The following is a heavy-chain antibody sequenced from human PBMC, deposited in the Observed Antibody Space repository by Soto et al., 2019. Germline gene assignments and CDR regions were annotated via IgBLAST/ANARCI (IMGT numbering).Heavy chain of an antibody. J-gene: IGHJ6*02. V-gene: IGHV1-18*01. D-gene: IGHD3-3*01. CDR2: ISAYNGNT. CDR1: GYTFTSYG. CDR3: ARRLITIFGEGYYGMDV. Sequence: ASVKVSCKASGYTFTSYGISWVRQAPGQGLEWMGWISAYNGNTNYAQKLQGRVTMTTDTSTSTAYMELRSLRSDDTAVYYCARRLITIFGEGYYGMDVWGQGTTVTVSS.